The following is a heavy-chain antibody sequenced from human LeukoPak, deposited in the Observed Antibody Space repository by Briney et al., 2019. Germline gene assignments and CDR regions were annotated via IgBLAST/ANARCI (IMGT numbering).Heavy chain of an antibody. D-gene: IGHD2-2*02. J-gene: IGHJ4*02. CDR3: ARDTIVVPAAIVSL. CDR1: GGSISSYY. CDR2: IYYSGST. Sequence: SETLSLTCTVSGGSISSYYWSWIRQPPGKGLEWIGYIYYSGSTNYNPSLKSRVTISVDTSKNQFSLKLSSVTAADTAVYYCARDTIVVPAAIVSLWGQGTLVTVSS. V-gene: IGHV4-59*12.